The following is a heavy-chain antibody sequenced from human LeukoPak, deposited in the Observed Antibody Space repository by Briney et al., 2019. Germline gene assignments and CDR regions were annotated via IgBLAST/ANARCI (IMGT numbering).Heavy chain of an antibody. D-gene: IGHD2-2*01. CDR2: IIPIFGTA. V-gene: IGHV1-69*13. J-gene: IGHJ4*02. Sequence: SVKVSCKGSGGTFSSYAISWVRQAPGQGLEWMGGIIPIFGTANYAQKFQGRVTITADESTSTAYMELSSLRSEDTAVYYCAGGYCSSTSCYWVFDYWGQGTLVTVSS. CDR3: AGGYCSSTSCYWVFDY. CDR1: GGTFSSYA.